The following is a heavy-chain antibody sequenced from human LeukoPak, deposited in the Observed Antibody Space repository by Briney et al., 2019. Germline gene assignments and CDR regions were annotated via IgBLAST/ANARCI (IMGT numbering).Heavy chain of an antibody. J-gene: IGHJ4*02. D-gene: IGHD5-18*01. V-gene: IGHV3-9*01. CDR2: ISWNSGSI. Sequence: GRSLRLSCAASGFTFDDYAMHWVRQAPGKGLEWVLGISWNSGSIGYADSVKGRFTISRDNAKNSLYLQMNSLKAEDTALYYCAKDVYSYGRFFDYWGQGTLVTVSS. CDR1: GFTFDDYA. CDR3: AKDVYSYGRFFDY.